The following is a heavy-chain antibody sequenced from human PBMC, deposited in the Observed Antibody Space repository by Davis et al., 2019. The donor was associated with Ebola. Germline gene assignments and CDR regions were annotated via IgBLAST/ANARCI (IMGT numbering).Heavy chain of an antibody. V-gene: IGHV1-2*06. J-gene: IGHJ4*02. CDR1: GYTFTDYY. D-gene: IGHD1-26*01. CDR2: INPNSGGT. CDR3: ARVLPVWWPWDY. Sequence: ASVKVSCKASGYTFTDYYIHWVRQAPGQGLEWMGRINPNSGGTNYAQKFQGRVTMTRDTSISTAYMELSRLRSDDTAVYYCARVLPVWWPWDYWGQGTLVTVSS.